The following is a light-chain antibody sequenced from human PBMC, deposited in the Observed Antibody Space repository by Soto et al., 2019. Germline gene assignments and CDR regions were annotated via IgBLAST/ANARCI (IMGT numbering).Light chain of an antibody. CDR3: QESYSTHPT. V-gene: IGKV1-39*01. Sequence: DIQMTQSPSSLSASVGDRVTITCRASQSISGYLNWYQQKPGKAPKMLIYAASSLQSGVPSRFSGSGSGTPFTLTISSLQPEDFATYHCQESYSTHPTFGQGTKVDIX. J-gene: IGKJ2*01. CDR2: AAS. CDR1: QSISGY.